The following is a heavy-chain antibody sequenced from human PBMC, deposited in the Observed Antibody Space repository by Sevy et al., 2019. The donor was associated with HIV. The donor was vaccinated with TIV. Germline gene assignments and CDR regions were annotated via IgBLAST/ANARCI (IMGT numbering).Heavy chain of an antibody. CDR2: ISWNSGSI. CDR3: AKDYRRAQYSSSWHGVDY. J-gene: IGHJ4*02. D-gene: IGHD6-13*01. CDR1: GFTFDDYA. Sequence: GGSLRLSCAASGFTFDDYAMHWVRQAPGKGLEWVSGISWNSGSIGYADSEKGRFTISRDNAKNSLYLQMNSLRAEDTALYYCAKDYRRAQYSSSWHGVDYWGQGTLVTVSS. V-gene: IGHV3-9*01.